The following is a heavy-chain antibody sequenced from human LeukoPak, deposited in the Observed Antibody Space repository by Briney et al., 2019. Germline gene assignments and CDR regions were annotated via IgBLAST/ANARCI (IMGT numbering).Heavy chain of an antibody. D-gene: IGHD3-10*01. CDR1: GGTFSSYA. CDR2: ISAYNGNT. Sequence: ASVKVSCKASGGTFSSYAISWVRQAPGQGLEWLGWISAYNGNTHFAQQFQGRLTVTTDTSTSTAYLELRSLRSDDTAVYYCARDQPYYYGSGIWALTRIEDSYAMDVWGQGTTITVSS. CDR3: ARDQPYYYGSGIWALTRIEDSYAMDV. J-gene: IGHJ6*02. V-gene: IGHV1-18*01.